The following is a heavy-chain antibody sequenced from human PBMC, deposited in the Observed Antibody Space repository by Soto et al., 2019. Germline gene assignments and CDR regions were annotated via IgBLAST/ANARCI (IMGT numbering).Heavy chain of an antibody. CDR3: TTVGIAARDRRPYYYYGMDV. Sequence: GGSLRLSCAASGFTFSNAWMNWVRQAPGKGLEWVGRIKSKTDGRTTDYAAPVKGRFTISRDDSKNTLYLQMNSLKTEDTAVYYCTTVGIAARDRRPYYYYGMDVWGQGTTVTVSS. CDR2: IKSKTDGRTT. CDR1: GFTFSNAW. V-gene: IGHV3-15*07. J-gene: IGHJ6*02. D-gene: IGHD6-6*01.